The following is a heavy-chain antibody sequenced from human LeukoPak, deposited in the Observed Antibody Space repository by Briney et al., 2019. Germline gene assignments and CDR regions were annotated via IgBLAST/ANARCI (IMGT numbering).Heavy chain of an antibody. V-gene: IGHV4-59*08. D-gene: IGHD6-13*01. CDR1: GGSISSYY. J-gene: IGHJ3*02. CDR3: ARRFRYSSSWYDAFDI. Sequence: PSETLSLTCTVSGGSISSYYWSWIRQPPGKGLEWIGYIYYSGSTNYNPSLKSRVTISVDTSKNQFSLKLSSVTAADTAVYYCARRFRYSSSWYDAFDIWGQGTMVTVSS. CDR2: IYYSGST.